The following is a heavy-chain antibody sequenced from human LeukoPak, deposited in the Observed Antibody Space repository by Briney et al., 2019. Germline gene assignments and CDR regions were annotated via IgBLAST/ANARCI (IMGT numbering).Heavy chain of an antibody. J-gene: IGHJ1*01. CDR2: ISSSSSYT. CDR1: GFTFSSYE. D-gene: IGHD6-19*01. CDR3: ARSSSGWYGYFQH. Sequence: GGSLRLSCAASGFTFSSYEMNWVRQAPGKGLEWVSYISSSSSYTYAADSVKGRFTISRDNAKNSLYLQMNSLRAEDTAVYYCARSSSGWYGYFQHWGQGTLVTVSS. V-gene: IGHV3-21*05.